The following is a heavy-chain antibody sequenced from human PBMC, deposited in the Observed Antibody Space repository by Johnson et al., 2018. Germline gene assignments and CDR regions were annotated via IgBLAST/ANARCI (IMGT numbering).Heavy chain of an antibody. Sequence: QVQLVQSGGGVVQPGRSLGPSCAASGFTFSSYGMHWVRQAPGKGLEWVAVIWYDGSKKYYAVPVKGRFTISRDTSKNTLSLQMTSLRAEDTAVYYCARAECSPHYGMDVWGQGTTVTVSS. CDR3: ARAECSPHYGMDV. CDR2: IWYDGSKK. CDR1: GFTFSSYG. J-gene: IGHJ6*02. V-gene: IGHV3-33*01. D-gene: IGHD3-3*01.